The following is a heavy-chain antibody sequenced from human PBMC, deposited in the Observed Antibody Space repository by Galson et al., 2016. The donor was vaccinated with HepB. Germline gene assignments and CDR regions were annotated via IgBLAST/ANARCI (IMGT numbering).Heavy chain of an antibody. CDR2: ITSSGNYI. V-gene: IGHV3-21*01. Sequence: SLRLSCAASGFNFRTSVMNWVRQAPGKGLEWVSSITSSGNYIQYADSLKGRFTIARDNARNSLYLQMNSLRAEETAGYYCAREVEGLEFWGQGTTVTVSS. CDR1: GFNFRTSV. CDR3: AREVEGLEF. J-gene: IGHJ6*02.